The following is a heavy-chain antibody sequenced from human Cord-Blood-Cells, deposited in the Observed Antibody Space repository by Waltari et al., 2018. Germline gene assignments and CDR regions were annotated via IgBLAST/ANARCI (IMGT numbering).Heavy chain of an antibody. Sequence: QVQLVQSGAEVKKPGSSVKVSCKASGGTFSSYAISWVRQAPGQGLEWRGGIIPIFGTANYAQKFQGRVTITADESTSTAYMELSSLRSEDTAVYYCARVSRWGSSWSGWYFDLWGRGTLVTVSS. CDR2: IIPIFGTA. V-gene: IGHV1-69*01. D-gene: IGHD6-13*01. CDR3: ARVSRWGSSWSGWYFDL. J-gene: IGHJ2*01. CDR1: GGTFSSYA.